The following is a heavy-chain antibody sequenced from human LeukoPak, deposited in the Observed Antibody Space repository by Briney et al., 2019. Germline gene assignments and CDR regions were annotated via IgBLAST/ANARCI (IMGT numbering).Heavy chain of an antibody. Sequence: PSETLSLTCTVSGYSISSGYYWGWIRQPPGKGLEWIGSIYHSGSTYYNPSLKSRVTISVDTSKNQFSLKLSSVTAADTAVYYCARDLADSSGLASYYYYYYMDVWGKGTTVTVSS. V-gene: IGHV4-38-2*02. CDR2: IYHSGST. CDR1: GYSISSGYY. J-gene: IGHJ6*03. CDR3: ARDLADSSGLASYYYYYYMDV. D-gene: IGHD3-22*01.